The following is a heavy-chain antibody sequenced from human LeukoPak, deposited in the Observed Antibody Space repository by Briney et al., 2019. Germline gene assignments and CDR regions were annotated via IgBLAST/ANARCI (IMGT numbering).Heavy chain of an antibody. V-gene: IGHV4-4*07. CDR3: ARGIVVVPAAMEEMGWFDP. CDR1: GGSISSYY. J-gene: IGHJ5*02. D-gene: IGHD2-2*01. CDR2: IYTSGST. Sequence: SETLSLTCTVSGGSISSYYWSWIRQPAGKGLGWIGRIYTSGSTNYNPSLKSRVTMSVDTSKNQFSLKLSSVTAADTAVYYCARGIVVVPAAMEEMGWFDPWGQGTLVTVSS.